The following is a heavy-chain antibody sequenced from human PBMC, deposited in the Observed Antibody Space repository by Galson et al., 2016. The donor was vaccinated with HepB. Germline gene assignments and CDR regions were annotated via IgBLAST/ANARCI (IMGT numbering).Heavy chain of an antibody. D-gene: IGHD5-18*01. CDR2: ISYDGSNK. V-gene: IGHV3-30*18. J-gene: IGHJ4*02. CDR1: GFTFSSYG. Sequence: SLRLSCAASGFTFSSYGMHWVRQAAGKGLEWVAVISYDGSNKYYTDSVKGRFTISRDNSKNTLYLQMNSLRAEDTAMYYCAKVGLWKQLWLSFDYWGQGTLVTVSS. CDR3: AKVGLWKQLWLSFDY.